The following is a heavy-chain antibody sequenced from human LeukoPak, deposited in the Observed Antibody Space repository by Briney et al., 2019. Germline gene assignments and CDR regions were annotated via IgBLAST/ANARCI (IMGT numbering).Heavy chain of an antibody. Sequence: PGGSLRLSCAASGFTFSSYATHWVRQAPGKGLEYVSAISSNGGSTYYANSVKGRFTISRDNSKNTLYLQMGSLRAEDTAVYYCARGSEGYCSGGGCYYGMDVWGQGTTVTVSS. V-gene: IGHV3-64*01. CDR1: GFTFSSYA. CDR3: ARGSEGYCSGGGCYYGMDV. CDR2: ISSNGGST. J-gene: IGHJ6*01. D-gene: IGHD2-15*01.